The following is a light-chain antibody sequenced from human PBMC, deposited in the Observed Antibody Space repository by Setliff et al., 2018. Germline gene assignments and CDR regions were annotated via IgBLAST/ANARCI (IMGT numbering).Light chain of an antibody. J-gene: IGLJ1*01. CDR2: EVS. CDR3: SSYTSGSTLYV. Sequence: QSVLTQPASVSGSPGQSITISCTGTSSDVGYYNYVSWYQHHPAKAPKLMIYEVSNRPSGVSNRFSGSKSGNTASLTISGLQAEDEADYYCSSYTSGSTLYVFGTGTKGTVL. CDR1: SSDVGYYNY. V-gene: IGLV2-14*01.